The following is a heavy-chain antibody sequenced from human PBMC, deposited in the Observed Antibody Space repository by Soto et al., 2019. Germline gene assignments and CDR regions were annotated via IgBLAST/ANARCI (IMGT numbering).Heavy chain of an antibody. Sequence: EVQLVESGGGLVQPGGSLRLSCAASGFTFSSYNMNWVRQAPGKGLEWVSYISSSSSTIYYADSVKGRFTISRDNAKNSLYLQMNSLRAEDTAVYYCARVGAIMVRGVIIKGDAFDIWGQGTMVTVSS. CDR1: GFTFSSYN. CDR2: ISSSSSTI. V-gene: IGHV3-48*01. J-gene: IGHJ3*02. CDR3: ARVGAIMVRGVIIKGDAFDI. D-gene: IGHD3-10*01.